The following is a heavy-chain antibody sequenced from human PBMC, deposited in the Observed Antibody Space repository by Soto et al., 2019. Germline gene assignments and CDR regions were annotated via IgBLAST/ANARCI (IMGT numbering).Heavy chain of an antibody. D-gene: IGHD2-21*02. Sequence: LRLSCAASGXNVNSDYMNWVRQTPGKGLEWVASIYSGETTYYADSVRGRFTISSDKSKNTLYFQLSSLRIEDTAVYYCTRDGRGLGRLSLFEYWGQGVLVTVSS. CDR3: TRDGRGLGRLSLFEY. CDR1: GXNVNSDY. J-gene: IGHJ4*02. V-gene: IGHV3-53*01. CDR2: IYSGETT.